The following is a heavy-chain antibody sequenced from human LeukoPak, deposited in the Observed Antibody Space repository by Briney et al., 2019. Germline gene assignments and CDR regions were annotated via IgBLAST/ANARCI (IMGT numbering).Heavy chain of an antibody. Sequence: SESLSLTCTVSGGSIRGYYWSWIRQPPGKGLEWIGYIYYSGSTNYNPSLKSRVTISVDTSKNQFSLKLSSVTAADTAVYYCARVRPAVAGTNYFDYWGQGALATLSS. CDR1: GGSIRGYY. J-gene: IGHJ4*02. CDR3: ARVRPAVAGTNYFDY. V-gene: IGHV4-59*12. D-gene: IGHD6-19*01. CDR2: IYYSGST.